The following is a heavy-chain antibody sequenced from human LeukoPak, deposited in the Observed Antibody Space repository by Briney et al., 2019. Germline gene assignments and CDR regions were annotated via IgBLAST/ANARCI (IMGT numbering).Heavy chain of an antibody. CDR1: GGSISSSIYY. J-gene: IGHJ5*02. V-gene: IGHV4-39*01. CDR2: IYYSGTT. CDR3: ARHLLYDSSGYYGNKFDP. Sequence: PSETLSLTCTVSGGSISSSIYYWGWIRQPPGKGLERIGSIYYSGTTYYNPSLKSRVTISVDTSETQFSLELNSVTAADTAVYYCARHLLYDSSGYYGNKFDPWGQGTLVTVSS. D-gene: IGHD3-22*01.